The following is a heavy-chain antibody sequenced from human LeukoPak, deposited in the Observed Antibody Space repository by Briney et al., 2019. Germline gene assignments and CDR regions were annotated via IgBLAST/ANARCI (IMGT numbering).Heavy chain of an antibody. CDR1: GYTFTSYD. CDR2: MYPNSGNT. CDR3: ARDSVGASYYYYGMDV. D-gene: IGHD1-26*01. J-gene: IGHJ6*02. Sequence: ASVKVSCKASGYTFTSYDINWVRQATGQGLEWMGWMYPNSGNTGYAQKFQGRVTMTRNTSISTTYMELSSLRSEDTAVYYCARDSVGASYYYYGMDVWGQGTTVTVSS. V-gene: IGHV1-8*01.